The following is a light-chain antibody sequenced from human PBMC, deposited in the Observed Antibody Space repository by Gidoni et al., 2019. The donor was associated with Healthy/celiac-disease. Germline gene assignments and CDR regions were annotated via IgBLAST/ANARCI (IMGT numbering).Light chain of an antibody. CDR2: EVS. Sequence: QSALTQPPSASGAPGQAVTISCTGTSSDVGGYNYVSWYQQHPGKAPNLMIYEVSKRPSGVPDRFFGSKSGNPASLTVSGLQAEDEADYYCSSYAGSNNFPYVFGTGTKVTVL. J-gene: IGLJ1*01. CDR1: SSDVGGYNY. V-gene: IGLV2-8*01. CDR3: SSYAGSNNFPYV.